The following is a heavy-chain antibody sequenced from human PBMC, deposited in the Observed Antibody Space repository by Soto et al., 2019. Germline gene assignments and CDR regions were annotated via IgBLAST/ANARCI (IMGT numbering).Heavy chain of an antibody. D-gene: IGHD2-2*01. J-gene: IGHJ6*01. Sequence: ASVKVSCKASGYTFSDYYMHWVRQAPGQGLEWMGCINPNSGGTNYAQKFQGRVTMTRVTSISTAYMELSSLRSDDTALYYCANDANIVVVAGATGGMDVWGQGTTVTVSS. V-gene: IGHV1-2*02. CDR1: GYTFSDYY. CDR2: INPNSGGT. CDR3: ANDANIVVVAGATGGMDV.